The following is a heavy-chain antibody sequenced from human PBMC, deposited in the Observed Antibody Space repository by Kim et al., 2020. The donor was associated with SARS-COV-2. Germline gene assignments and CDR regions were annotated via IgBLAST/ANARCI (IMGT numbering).Heavy chain of an antibody. Sequence: GGSLRLSCAASGFIFSNYAMHWVRQVPGRGLEWVSGISWNSETREYADFVEGRFTISRDNAKNSLFLQMDSLSAEDTAFYYCAKDQHYYGSGSYFNSFD. V-gene: IGHV3-9*01. CDR2: ISWNSETR. CDR1: GFIFSNYA. D-gene: IGHD3-10*01. CDR3: AKDQHYYGSGSYFNSFD. J-gene: IGHJ4*01.